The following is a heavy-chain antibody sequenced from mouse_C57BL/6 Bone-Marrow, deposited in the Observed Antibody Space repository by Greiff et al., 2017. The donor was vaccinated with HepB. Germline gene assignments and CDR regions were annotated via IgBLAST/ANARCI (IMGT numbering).Heavy chain of an antibody. CDR3: ARRRFAY. Sequence: EVQLVESGGGLVKPGGSLKLSCAASGFTFSDHGMHWVRQAPEKGLEWVAYISSGSSTIYYADTVKGRFTISRDNAKNTLFLQMTSLRSEDTAMYYCARRRFAYWGQGTLVTVSA. V-gene: IGHV5-17*01. CDR1: GFTFSDHG. CDR2: ISSGSSTI. J-gene: IGHJ3*01.